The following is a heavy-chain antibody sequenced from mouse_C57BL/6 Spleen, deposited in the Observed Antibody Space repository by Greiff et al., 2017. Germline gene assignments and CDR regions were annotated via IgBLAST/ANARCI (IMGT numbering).Heavy chain of an antibody. CDR1: GFAFSSSW. J-gene: IGHJ4*01. V-gene: IGHV1-82*01. CDR3: AREGGRGNAMDD. Sequence: VQLQQSGPELVKPGASVKISCKASGFAFSSSWMNWVKQRPGKGLEWIGRIYPGDGDTNYTVKFKGKATLTADKSSSTAYLQLSSLTSEDSAVYFCAREGGRGNAMDDWGQGTSVTVST. D-gene: IGHD3-3*01. CDR2: IYPGDGDT.